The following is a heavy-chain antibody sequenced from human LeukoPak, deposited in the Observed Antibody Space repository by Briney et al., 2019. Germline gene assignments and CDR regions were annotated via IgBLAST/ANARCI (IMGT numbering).Heavy chain of an antibody. CDR3: ARAGDTYYDYVWGSYR. Sequence: GGSLRLSCAASGFTLSSYWMHWVRQAPGKGLVWVSCINSDGSSTIYADSVKGRFTISRDNAKNTLYLQMNSLRGEDTAIYYCARAGDTYYDYVWGSYRWGQGTLVTVSS. J-gene: IGHJ4*02. V-gene: IGHV3-74*01. D-gene: IGHD3-16*02. CDR2: INSDGSST. CDR1: GFTLSSYW.